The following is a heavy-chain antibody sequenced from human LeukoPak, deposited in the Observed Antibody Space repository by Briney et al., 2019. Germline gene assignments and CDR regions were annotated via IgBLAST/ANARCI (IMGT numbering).Heavy chain of an antibody. CDR1: GGSVSSGSYY. D-gene: IGHD3-10*01. CDR3: AGGVWFGELLANFDY. J-gene: IGHJ4*02. Sequence: SETLSLTCTVSGGSVSSGSYYWRWIRQPPGKGLEWIGYIYYSGSTNYNPSLKSRVTISVDTSKNQFSLKLSSVTAADTAVYYCAGGVWFGELLANFDYWGQGTLVTVSS. V-gene: IGHV4-61*01. CDR2: IYYSGST.